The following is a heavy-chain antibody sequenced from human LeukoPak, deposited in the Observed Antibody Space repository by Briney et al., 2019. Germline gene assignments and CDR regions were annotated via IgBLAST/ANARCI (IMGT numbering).Heavy chain of an antibody. CDR3: ARSGYSYGFSYYYYGMDV. D-gene: IGHD5-18*01. CDR2: IYSGGST. V-gene: IGHV3-53*01. Sequence: PGGSLRLSCAASGFTVSSNYMSWVRQAPGKGLEWVSVIYSGGSTYYADSVKGRFTISRDNSKNTLYLQMNSLRAEDTAVYYCARSGYSYGFSYYYYGMDVWGQGTTVTVSS. J-gene: IGHJ6*02. CDR1: GFTVSSNY.